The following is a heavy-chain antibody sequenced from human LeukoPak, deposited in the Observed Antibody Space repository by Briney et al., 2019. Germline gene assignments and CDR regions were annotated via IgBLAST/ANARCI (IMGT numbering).Heavy chain of an antibody. CDR1: GFTFDDYA. CDR3: ARVAGDSSGYYYPYYFDY. CDR2: ISWNSGSI. J-gene: IGHJ4*02. V-gene: IGHV3-9*01. Sequence: PGGSLRLSCAASGFTFDDYAMHWVRHAPGKGLEWVSGISWNSGSIGYADSVKGRFTISRDNAKNSLYLQMNSLRAEDTAVYYCARVAGDSSGYYYPYYFDYWGQGTLVTVSS. D-gene: IGHD3-22*01.